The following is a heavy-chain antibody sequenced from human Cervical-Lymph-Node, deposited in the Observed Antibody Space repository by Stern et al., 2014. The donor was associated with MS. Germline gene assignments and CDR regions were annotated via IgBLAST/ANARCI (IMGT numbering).Heavy chain of an antibody. Sequence: VQLVQSGAEVKKPGESLKISCKGSGYAFSNYWIGWVRQRPGKGLEWMGIINPGDSDTRYTPSFQGQVTISADRSINTAFLQWDSLKASDTAMYYCSRHGVGATILDYWGQGTPVTVSS. CDR3: SRHGVGATILDY. V-gene: IGHV5-51*01. J-gene: IGHJ4*02. D-gene: IGHD5-24*01. CDR2: INPGDSDT. CDR1: GYAFSNYW.